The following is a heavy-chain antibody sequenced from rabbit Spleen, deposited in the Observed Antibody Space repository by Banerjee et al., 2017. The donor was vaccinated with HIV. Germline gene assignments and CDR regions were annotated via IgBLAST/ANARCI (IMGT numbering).Heavy chain of an antibody. CDR1: GVSFSGSSY. D-gene: IGHD2-1*01. J-gene: IGHJ4*01. Sequence: QEQLVESGGGLVQPEGSLTLTCTASGVSFSGSSYMCWVRQAPGKGLEWIACISDRSGRTDYASWAKGRFTISKTSSTTVTLQMTSLTAADTATYFCARALIYDDYRELNLWGQGTLVTVS. V-gene: IGHV1S45*01. CDR3: ARALIYDDYRELNL. CDR2: ISDRSGRT.